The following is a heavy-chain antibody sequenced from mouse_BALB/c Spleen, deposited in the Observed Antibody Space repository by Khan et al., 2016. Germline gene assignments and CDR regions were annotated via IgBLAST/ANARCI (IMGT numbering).Heavy chain of an antibody. CDR2: ISSGGST. CDR3: AREDYGNYGDYFDY. D-gene: IGHD2-1*01. V-gene: IGHV5-6-5*01. Sequence: EVELVESGGGLVKPGGSLKLSCAASGFTFSSYAMSWVRQTPEKRLEWVASISSGGSTYYPDSVKGRFTISRDNARTILNLQMSSLRSEDTAMYYCAREDYGNYGDYFDYWGQGTTLTVSS. CDR1: GFTFSSYA. J-gene: IGHJ2*01.